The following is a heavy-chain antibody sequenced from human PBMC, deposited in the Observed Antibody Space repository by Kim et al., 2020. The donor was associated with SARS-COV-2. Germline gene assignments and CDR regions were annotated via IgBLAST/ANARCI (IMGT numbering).Heavy chain of an antibody. CDR2: DMTNI. CDR3: VRSVDY. J-gene: IGHJ4*02. Sequence: DMTNIQYAESGKGRFTISRDNAKNTLYLQMSSLRAEDTAVYYCVRSVDYWGQGTLVTVSS. V-gene: IGHV3-74*01.